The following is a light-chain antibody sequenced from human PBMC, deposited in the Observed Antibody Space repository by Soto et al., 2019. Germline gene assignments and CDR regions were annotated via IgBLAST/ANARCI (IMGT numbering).Light chain of an antibody. CDR2: TGF. CDR1: QGLSSW. J-gene: IGKJ4*01. Sequence: DIQMTQSPSSVSASVGDRVSISCRASQGLSSWLAWYQQKPGRAPKLLIYTGFSLQSAVPSRFSGTRSGTDFTLTISSLQPEDVATFYCQQANSFALTFGGGTQVEIK. V-gene: IGKV1-12*01. CDR3: QQANSFALT.